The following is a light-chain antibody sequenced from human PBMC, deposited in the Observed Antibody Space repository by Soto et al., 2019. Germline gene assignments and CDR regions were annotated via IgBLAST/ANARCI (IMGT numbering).Light chain of an antibody. CDR3: ETGDSHTRV. CDR2: LEGSGSY. J-gene: IGLJ3*02. Sequence: QSVLTQSSSASASLGSSVKLTCTLSSGHSSYIIAWHQQQPGKAPRYLMKLEGSGSYNKGSGVPDRFAGSSSGADRYLTISNLQFEDEADYYCETGDSHTRVFGGGTTLTVL. V-gene: IGLV4-60*02. CDR1: SGHSSYI.